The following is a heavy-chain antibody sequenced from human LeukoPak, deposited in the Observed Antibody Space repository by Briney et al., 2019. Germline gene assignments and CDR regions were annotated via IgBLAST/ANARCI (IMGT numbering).Heavy chain of an antibody. V-gene: IGHV4-4*08. CDR2: IYTDGST. D-gene: IGHD5-12*01. CDR1: GGTISSFH. CDR3: AKARNGSDPLWYYCYMDV. J-gene: IGHJ6*03. Sequence: SGTLSLTCGVSGGTISSFHLSWIRQPPGKGLEWLAFIYTDGSTNYNPSLKSRVTIFVNTYTNHIPLLQISVTTADTAADFCAKARNGSDPLWYYCYMDVWGKGTTVTVSS.